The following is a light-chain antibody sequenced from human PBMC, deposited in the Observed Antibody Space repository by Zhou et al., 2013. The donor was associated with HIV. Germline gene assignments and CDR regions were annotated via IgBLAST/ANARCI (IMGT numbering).Light chain of an antibody. V-gene: IGKV1-33*01. J-gene: IGKJ2*01. CDR2: DAS. CDR3: QQYDNLPYT. CDR1: EDIRNY. Sequence: DIQMTQSPSSLSASVGDRVTITCQASEDIRNYLSWYQQKPGKAPKLLIYDASNLETGVPSRFSGSGSGTEFTFTISSLQPEDIATYYCQQYDNLPYTFGPGDQAGDQT.